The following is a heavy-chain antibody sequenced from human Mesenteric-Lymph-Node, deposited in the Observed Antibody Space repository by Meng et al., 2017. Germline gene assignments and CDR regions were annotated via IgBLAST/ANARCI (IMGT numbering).Heavy chain of an antibody. V-gene: IGHV1-3*01. J-gene: IGHJ4*02. CDR2: INAGNGYT. CDR3: ATVGAEGVDYFDF. Sequence: ASVKVSCKASGYTFTGYYMHWVRQAPGQGLECMGWINAGNGYTKYSQKFQGRVTITRDTSASTAYMELSSLRSEDTAVYYCATVGAEGVDYFDFWGQGTLVTVSS. D-gene: IGHD1-26*01. CDR1: GYTFTGYY.